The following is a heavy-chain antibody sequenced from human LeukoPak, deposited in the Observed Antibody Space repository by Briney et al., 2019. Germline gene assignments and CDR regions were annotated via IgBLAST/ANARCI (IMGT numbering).Heavy chain of an antibody. Sequence: ASVKVSCKASGYSFTSYYMHWVRQAPGQGLEWMGIINPSGGSTKYAQKFQGRVTMTRDMSTSTVYMELSSLRSEDTAVYYCARGSYPGWFDPWGQGTLVTVSS. CDR3: ARGSYPGWFDP. J-gene: IGHJ5*02. CDR1: GYSFTSYY. CDR2: INPSGGST. V-gene: IGHV1-46*01. D-gene: IGHD1-26*01.